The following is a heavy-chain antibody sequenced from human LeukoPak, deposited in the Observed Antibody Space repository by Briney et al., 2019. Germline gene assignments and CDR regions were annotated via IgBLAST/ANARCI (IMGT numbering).Heavy chain of an antibody. Sequence: PGGSLRLSCAASGFTFDDHGMSWVRQAPGKGLEWVSGIKWDGGRTGYADSVKGRFTISRDNAKNSVYLQMNSLRAEDTAVYYCARDLGQYYDTSDNWFDPWGQGTLVTVSS. CDR1: GFTFDDHG. J-gene: IGHJ5*02. D-gene: IGHD3-22*01. CDR3: ARDLGQYYDTSDNWFDP. CDR2: IKWDGGRT. V-gene: IGHV3-20*04.